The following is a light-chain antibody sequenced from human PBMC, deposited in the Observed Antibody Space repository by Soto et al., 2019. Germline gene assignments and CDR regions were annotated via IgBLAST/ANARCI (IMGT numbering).Light chain of an antibody. Sequence: QSVLTQPASVSASPGQSITISFIGTYRDVGGYKHVSWYQQHPGKAPKLILYEASNRPSGISNRFSGSKSGNTASLTISGLQADDEADYYCSSYTSASYLYIFGTGTKVTVL. J-gene: IGLJ1*01. V-gene: IGLV2-14*01. CDR1: YRDVGGYKH. CDR3: SSYTSASYLYI. CDR2: EAS.